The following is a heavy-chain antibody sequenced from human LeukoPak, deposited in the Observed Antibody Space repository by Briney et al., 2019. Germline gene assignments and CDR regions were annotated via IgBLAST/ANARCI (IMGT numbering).Heavy chain of an antibody. V-gene: IGHV3-23*01. J-gene: IGHJ4*02. CDR1: GFPFCSYA. CDR3: ANLNHDY. CDR2: ISGSGGSK. D-gene: IGHD1-14*01. Sequence: GGSLRLSCAASGFPFCSYAMSWVRQAPGKGLEWVSAISGSGGSKYNAAAVKAHFTISSDKSKNTLYLQMNNLRAEDTAVYHCANLNHDYWRQGNLVTVSS.